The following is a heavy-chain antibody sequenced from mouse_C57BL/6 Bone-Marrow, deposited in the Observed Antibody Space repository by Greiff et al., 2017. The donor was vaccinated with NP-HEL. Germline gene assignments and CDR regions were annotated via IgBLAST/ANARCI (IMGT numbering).Heavy chain of an antibody. Sequence: VQLQQSGTVLARPGASVKMSCKTSGYTFTSYWMHWVKQRPGQGLEWIGAIYPGNSDTSYNQKFKGKAKLTAVTSASTAYMELSSLTNEDSAVYYCTMDGSSFYAMDYWGQGTSVTVSS. D-gene: IGHD1-1*01. CDR3: TMDGSSFYAMDY. V-gene: IGHV1-5*01. CDR1: GYTFTSYW. J-gene: IGHJ4*01. CDR2: IYPGNSDT.